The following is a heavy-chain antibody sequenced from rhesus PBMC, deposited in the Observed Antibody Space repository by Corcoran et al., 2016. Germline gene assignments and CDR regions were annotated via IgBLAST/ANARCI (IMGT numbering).Heavy chain of an antibody. CDR3: AAFYGLDS. CDR1: GGSVSSAY. CDR2: ISGSRGSA. J-gene: IGHJ6*01. Sequence: QLQLQESGPGMEKPSETLSLTCAVSGGSVSSAYWTWIRQPPGKGLEWIGRISGSRGSADYNPSLKTRVTISTDTSKNQFSLNLRSVTAADTAVYYCAAFYGLDSWGQGVVVTVSS. V-gene: IGHV4-173*01.